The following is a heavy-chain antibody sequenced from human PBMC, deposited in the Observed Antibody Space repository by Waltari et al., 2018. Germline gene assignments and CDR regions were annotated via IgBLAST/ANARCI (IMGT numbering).Heavy chain of an antibody. D-gene: IGHD3-3*01. CDR2: IYYSGVT. Sequence: QLQLQESGPGLVKPSETLSLTCTVSGGSISSSSYYWGWIRQPPGKGLEWIGSIYYSGVTYYNPSLKSRVTISVDTSKNQFSLKLSSVTAADTAVYYCARNPIGLEWFLRSGYFDYWGQGTLVTVSS. CDR1: GGSISSSSYY. J-gene: IGHJ4*02. V-gene: IGHV4-39*07. CDR3: ARNPIGLEWFLRSGYFDY.